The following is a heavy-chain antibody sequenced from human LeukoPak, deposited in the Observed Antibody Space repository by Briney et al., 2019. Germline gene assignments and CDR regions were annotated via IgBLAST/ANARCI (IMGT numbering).Heavy chain of an antibody. V-gene: IGHV3-30*02. D-gene: IGHD3-10*01. Sequence: GGSLRLSCAASGLTFSSYGMHWVRQAPGKGLEWVTFIRYDGEKQHYVDSVKGRFTISRDNSKNTLYLQMNSLRAEDTAVYYCAKDLRGVITTYGNGNAFDIWGQGTMVTVSS. CDR2: IRYDGEKQ. CDR3: AKDLRGVITTYGNGNAFDI. CDR1: GLTFSSYG. J-gene: IGHJ3*02.